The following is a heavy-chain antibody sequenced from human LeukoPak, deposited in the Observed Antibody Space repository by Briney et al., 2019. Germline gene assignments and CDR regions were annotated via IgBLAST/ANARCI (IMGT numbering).Heavy chain of an antibody. V-gene: IGHV3-30-3*01. Sequence: PGGSLRLSCAASGFTFSDYAMHWVRQAPGKGLEWVAVLSYGGTNKYYADSVKGRFTISRDNSKNTMFLQMNSLRAEDTAVYPCARDRSGYANDAFDFWGQGTMVTVSS. D-gene: IGHD3-3*01. J-gene: IGHJ3*01. CDR3: ARDRSGYANDAFDF. CDR1: GFTFSDYA. CDR2: LSYGGTNK.